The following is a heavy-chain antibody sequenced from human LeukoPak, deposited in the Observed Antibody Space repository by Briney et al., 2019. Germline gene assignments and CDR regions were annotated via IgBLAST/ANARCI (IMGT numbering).Heavy chain of an antibody. J-gene: IGHJ4*02. CDR1: DDSMISYH. V-gene: IGHV4-4*07. CDR2: IYTSGST. D-gene: IGHD6-19*01. CDR3: ARHELPGMSVSAGFDY. Sequence: SSETLSLTCSVSDDSMISYHWSWIRQSAGKGLEWIGRIYTSGSTDYNPSLMSRVTMSVDTAKNQFSLKLRSVTAADTAVYYCARHELPGMSVSAGFDYWGQGTLVTVSP.